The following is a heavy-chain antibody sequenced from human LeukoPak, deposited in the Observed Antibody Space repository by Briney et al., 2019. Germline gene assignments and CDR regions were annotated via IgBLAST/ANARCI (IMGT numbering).Heavy chain of an antibody. CDR2: INYSGNT. V-gene: IGHV4-59*01. CDR1: GGSISSYY. CDR3: ARRGDYDRQGAFDV. J-gene: IGHJ3*01. D-gene: IGHD4-17*01. Sequence: SETLSLTCTVSGGSISSYYWGWIRQPPGKGLEWIGYINYSGNTNHNPSLKSRVTISIDTSKNQFSLKLSSVTAADTAVYYCARRGDYDRQGAFDVRGQGTMVTVSS.